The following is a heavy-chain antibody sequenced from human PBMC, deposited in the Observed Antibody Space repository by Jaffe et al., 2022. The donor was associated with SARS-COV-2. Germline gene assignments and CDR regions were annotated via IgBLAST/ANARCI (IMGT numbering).Heavy chain of an antibody. Sequence: EVQLLESGGGLVQPGGSLRLSCAASGFTFSSYAMSWVRQAPGKGLEWVSAISGSGGSTYYADSVKGRFTISRDNSKNTLYLQMNSLRAEDTAVYYCARDPIVKDYYYYGMDVWGQGTTVTVSS. CDR2: ISGSGGST. CDR1: GFTFSSYA. V-gene: IGHV3-23*01. J-gene: IGHJ6*02. CDR3: ARDPIVKDYYYYGMDV. D-gene: IGHD3-22*01.